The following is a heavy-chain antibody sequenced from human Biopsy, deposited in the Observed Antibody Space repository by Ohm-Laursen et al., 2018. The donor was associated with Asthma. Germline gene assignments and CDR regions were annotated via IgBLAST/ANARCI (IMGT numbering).Heavy chain of an antibody. V-gene: IGHV1-18*04. Sequence: ASVKASCKVSGYTFSSYGIIWARQAPGRGIEWMGWISDYNGDSHYAQELQRRLTLTTDTSTSTAYMELRSLKSDDTAVYYCVRDSRSPYPSALRGAYFDLWGRGTLVTVSS. D-gene: IGHD2-21*01. J-gene: IGHJ2*01. CDR2: ISDYNGDS. CDR1: GYTFSSYG. CDR3: VRDSRSPYPSALRGAYFDL.